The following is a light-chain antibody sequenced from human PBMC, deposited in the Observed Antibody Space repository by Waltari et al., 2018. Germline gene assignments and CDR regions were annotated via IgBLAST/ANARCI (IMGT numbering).Light chain of an antibody. J-gene: IGLJ2*01. CDR3: ATRDNSLTAVV. CDR2: NNH. V-gene: IGLV1-51*01. Sequence: YHQRPGATPKLHTYNNHTRPSAIPDRFSASKSCTSATLDITGLQIGDDADYYCATRDNSLTAVVFGGGTKLTVL.